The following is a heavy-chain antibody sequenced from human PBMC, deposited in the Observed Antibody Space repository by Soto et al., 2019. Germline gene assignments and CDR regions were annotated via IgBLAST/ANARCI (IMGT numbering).Heavy chain of an antibody. J-gene: IGHJ6*03. CDR2: IYYSGST. D-gene: IGHD2-15*01. CDR1: GGSISSYY. Sequence: SETLSLTCTVSGGSISSYYWSWIRQPPGKGLEWIGYIYYSGSTNYNPSLKSRVTISVDTSKNQFSLKLGSVTAADTAVYYCARSGVVVVVAANSQYMDVWGKGTTVTVSS. V-gene: IGHV4-59*08. CDR3: ARSGVVVVVAANSQYMDV.